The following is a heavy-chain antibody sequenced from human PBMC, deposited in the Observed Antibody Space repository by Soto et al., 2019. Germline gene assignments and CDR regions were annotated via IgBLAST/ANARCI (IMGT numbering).Heavy chain of an antibody. CDR2: IYPGDSDT. J-gene: IGHJ6*03. CDR3: ARSRSPSIVVVPAAISGTRRGYYYYMDV. CDR1: GYSFTSYW. D-gene: IGHD2-2*01. V-gene: IGHV5-51*01. Sequence: GESLKISCKGSGYSFTSYWIGWVRQMPGKGLEWMGIIYPGDSDTRYSPSFQGQVTISADKSISTAYLQWSSLKASDTAMYYCARSRSPSIVVVPAAISGTRRGYYYYMDVWGKGTTVTVSS.